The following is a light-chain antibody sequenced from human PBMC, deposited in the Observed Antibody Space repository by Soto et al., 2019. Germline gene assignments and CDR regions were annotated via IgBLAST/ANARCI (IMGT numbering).Light chain of an antibody. CDR1: QSVSSY. J-gene: IGKJ5*01. Sequence: EIVLTQSPATLSLSPGERATLSCRASQSVSSYLAWYQQKPGQAPRLLIYDASNRATGIPARFSGSGSGTDFTLTISSLEPEDFAVYYCQQRSNWPGTFGQGTRLEN. V-gene: IGKV3-11*01. CDR2: DAS. CDR3: QQRSNWPGT.